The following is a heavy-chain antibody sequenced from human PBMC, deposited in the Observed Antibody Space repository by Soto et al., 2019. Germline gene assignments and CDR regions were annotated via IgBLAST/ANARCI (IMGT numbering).Heavy chain of an antibody. CDR1: GGSFSGYY. D-gene: IGHD6-6*01. V-gene: IGHV4-34*01. Sequence: SETRSLTCAVYGGSFSGYYWSWIRQPPGKGLEWIGEINHSGSTNYNPSLKSRVTISVDTSKNQFSLKLSSVTAADTAVYYCARESKKRYSSSPPFDYWGQGTLVTVSS. J-gene: IGHJ4*02. CDR3: ARESKKRYSSSPPFDY. CDR2: INHSGST.